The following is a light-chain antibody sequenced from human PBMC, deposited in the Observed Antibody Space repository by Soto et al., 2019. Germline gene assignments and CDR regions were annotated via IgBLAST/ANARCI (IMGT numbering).Light chain of an antibody. J-gene: IGKJ4*01. CDR1: QDISNY. Sequence: DIQMTQSPSSLSASIGYRVTITCQASQDISNYLNWYQQKPGKAPKLLIYDASNLETGVPSRFSGSGSGTDFTLTISSLQPEDFATYYCQQSYSTPLTFGGGTKV. V-gene: IGKV1-39*01. CDR2: DAS. CDR3: QQSYSTPLT.